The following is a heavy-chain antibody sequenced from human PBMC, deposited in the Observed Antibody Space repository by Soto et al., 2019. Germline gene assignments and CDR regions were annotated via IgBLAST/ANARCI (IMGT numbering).Heavy chain of an antibody. CDR2: ISYDGRVQ. V-gene: IGHV3-30*04. CDR1: GFTFNSNA. D-gene: IGHD3-10*01. Sequence: QEQLVESGRDVVQPGRSLRLSCAAAGFTFNSNAMHWVRQAPGKGLEWVAVISYDGRVQQYTDSVKGRFPISRDDSKNILYLPMNSLRDQDPALYYSARDTIQGAPDYLDSWGQGTLVTVSS. CDR3: ARDTIQGAPDYLDS. J-gene: IGHJ4*02.